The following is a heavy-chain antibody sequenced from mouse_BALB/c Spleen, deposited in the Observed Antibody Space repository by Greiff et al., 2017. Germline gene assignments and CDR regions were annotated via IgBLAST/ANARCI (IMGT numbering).Heavy chain of an antibody. J-gene: IGHJ3*01. CDR3: NRMITTVAY. CDR1: GFNIKDYY. CDR2: IDPENGDT. Sequence: EVQLQQSGAELVRSGASVKLSCTASGFNIKDYYMHWVKQRPEQGLEWIGWIDPENGDTEYAPKFQGKATMTADTSSNTAYLQLSSLTSEDTAVYYCNRMITTVAYWGQGTLVTVSA. V-gene: IGHV14-4*02. D-gene: IGHD2-4*01.